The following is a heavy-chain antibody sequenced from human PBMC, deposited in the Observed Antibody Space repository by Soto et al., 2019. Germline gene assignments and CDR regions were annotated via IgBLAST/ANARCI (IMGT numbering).Heavy chain of an antibody. J-gene: IGHJ4*02. CDR3: ARHSIGRDYTFDS. Sequence: QVQLQESGPGLVKPSQTLSLTCTVSGGSISSGDYYWSWIRQPPGKGLEWIGYIYYSGNTYYNPSLQIRVTLAVDLSRYQSPLRLSSVTAADTAVYYCARHSIGRDYTFDSWGQGTLVTVSS. D-gene: IGHD4-17*01. V-gene: IGHV4-30-4*01. CDR2: IYYSGNT. CDR1: GGSISSGDYY.